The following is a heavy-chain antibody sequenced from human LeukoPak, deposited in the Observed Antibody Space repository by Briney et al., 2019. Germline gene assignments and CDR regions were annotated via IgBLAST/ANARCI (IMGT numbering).Heavy chain of an antibody. CDR3: ARDPGSSSFDL. J-gene: IGHJ4*02. Sequence: GGSLRLSCSASGFSFSTYWMSWVRQTPETGLEFVANIDRDGSVRNYMDSLRGRSTISRDNAKKSMYLEINSLRADDTAVYYFARDPGSSSFDLWGRGALVTVSS. V-gene: IGHV3-7*01. D-gene: IGHD6-13*01. CDR1: GFSFSTYW. CDR2: IDRDGSVR.